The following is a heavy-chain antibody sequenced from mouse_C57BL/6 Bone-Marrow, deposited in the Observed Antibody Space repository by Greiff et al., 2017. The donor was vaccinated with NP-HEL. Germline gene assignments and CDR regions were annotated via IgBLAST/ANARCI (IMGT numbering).Heavy chain of an antibody. D-gene: IGHD3-2*02. Sequence: QVQLQQSGPELVKPGASVKISCKASGYAFSSSWMNWVKQRPGKGLEWIGRIYPGDGDTNYNGKFKGKATLTADKSSSTAYMQLSSLTSEDSAVYFCARRRQLRPLMDYWGQGTSVTVSS. CDR2: IYPGDGDT. CDR3: ARRRQLRPLMDY. CDR1: GYAFSSSW. V-gene: IGHV1-82*01. J-gene: IGHJ4*01.